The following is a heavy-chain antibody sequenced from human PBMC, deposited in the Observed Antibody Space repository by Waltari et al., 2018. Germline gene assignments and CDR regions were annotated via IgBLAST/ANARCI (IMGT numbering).Heavy chain of an antibody. CDR2: LTWNRVGI. J-gene: IGHJ4*02. D-gene: IGHD6-6*01. CDR3: VKESMTHYYLDS. V-gene: IGHV3-9*01. Sequence: ELQLVESGGGLVQPGGSLRLACAASGFSFDDYTMHWVRQAPGKGLEWVASLTWNRVGIGDAEAVKGRFTIARDNAKNALYLQMNSLKVEDTALYYCVKESMTHYYLDSWGQGTPVTVSS. CDR1: GFSFDDYT.